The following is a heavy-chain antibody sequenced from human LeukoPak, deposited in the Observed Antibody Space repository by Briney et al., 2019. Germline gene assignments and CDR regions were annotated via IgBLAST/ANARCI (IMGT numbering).Heavy chain of an antibody. CDR3: ARGHNSRAGVTDCCPLDY. Sequence: GGSLRLSCAASGFTVSSNYNSWVRQAPGKGLEWVSVIYIGGTTYFADSVKGRFTISRDNSKNTLYLQINSLRAEDTAIYYCARGHNSRAGVTDCCPLDYWGQGTLVTVSS. CDR1: GFTVSSNY. D-gene: IGHD2-21*02. V-gene: IGHV3-66*01. CDR2: IYIGGTT. J-gene: IGHJ4*02.